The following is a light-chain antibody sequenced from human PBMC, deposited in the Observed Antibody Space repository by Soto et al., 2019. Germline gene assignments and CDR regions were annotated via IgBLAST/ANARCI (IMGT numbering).Light chain of an antibody. V-gene: IGKV1-5*03. CDR3: QQYNSYPWT. CDR2: KAS. Sequence: DIQMTQSPSTLSASVGDRVTITCRASQSISSWLAWYQQKPGKAPKLLIYKASSLESGVPSRFSGSGSGTEFTLTISSRQPDDFATYYCQQYNSYPWTFGQGTKVETK. J-gene: IGKJ1*01. CDR1: QSISSW.